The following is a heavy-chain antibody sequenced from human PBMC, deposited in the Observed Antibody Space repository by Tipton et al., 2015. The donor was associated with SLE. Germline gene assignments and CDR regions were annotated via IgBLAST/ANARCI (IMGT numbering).Heavy chain of an antibody. CDR1: GFTFSSYW. CDR3: AKDGTLPGF. V-gene: IGHV3-7*01. J-gene: IGHJ4*02. D-gene: IGHD1/OR15-1a*01. Sequence: SLRLSCAASGFTFSSYWMSWVRQAPAKGLEWVANIKQDGSEKYYVDSVKGRFTISRDNSKNTLYLQMNSLRAEDTAVYYCAKDGTLPGFGGQGTLVTVSS. CDR2: IKQDGSEK.